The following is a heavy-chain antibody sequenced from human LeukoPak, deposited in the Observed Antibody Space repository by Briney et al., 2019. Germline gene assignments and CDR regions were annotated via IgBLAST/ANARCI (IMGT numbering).Heavy chain of an antibody. V-gene: IGHV3-43*02. J-gene: IGHJ4*02. CDR2: ISGDGGST. Sequence: GGSLRLSCAASGFTVDDYAMHWVRQAPGKGLEWVSFISGDGGSTYYADSVKGRFTISRDNSKNSLYLQMNSLRTEDTALYYCAKGSSGSYSLDYWGQGTLVTVSS. CDR1: GFTVDDYA. CDR3: AKGSSGSYSLDY. D-gene: IGHD1-26*01.